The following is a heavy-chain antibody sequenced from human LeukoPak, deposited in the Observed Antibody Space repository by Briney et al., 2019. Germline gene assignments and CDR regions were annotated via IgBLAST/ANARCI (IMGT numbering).Heavy chain of an antibody. CDR2: MNPNSGNT. CDR3: AAQLGTPDYYYGMDV. V-gene: IGHV1-8*01. Sequence: ASVKVSCKASGYTFTSYDINWVRQATGQGLEWMGWMNPNSGNTGYAQKFQGRVTMTRNTSISIAYMELSSLRSEDTAVYYCAAQLGTPDYYYGMDVWGQGTTVTVSS. J-gene: IGHJ6*02. D-gene: IGHD6-13*01. CDR1: GYTFTSYD.